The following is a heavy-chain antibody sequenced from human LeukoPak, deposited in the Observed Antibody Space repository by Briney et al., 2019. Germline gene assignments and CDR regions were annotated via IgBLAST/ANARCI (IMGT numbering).Heavy chain of an antibody. Sequence: ASVKVSCKASGYTFTGYYMHWVRQAPGQGLEWMGWINTNTGNPTYARGFTGRFVFSLDTSVSTAYLQISSLKAEDTAVYYCASGGQAALYYYYYYYMDVWGKGTTVTVSS. CDR2: INTNTGNP. CDR1: GYTFTGYY. D-gene: IGHD3-16*01. CDR3: ASGGQAALYYYYYYYMDV. J-gene: IGHJ6*03. V-gene: IGHV7-4-1*02.